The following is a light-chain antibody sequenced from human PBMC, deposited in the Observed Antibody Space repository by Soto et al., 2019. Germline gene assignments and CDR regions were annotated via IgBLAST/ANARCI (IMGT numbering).Light chain of an antibody. CDR2: DAS. Sequence: AIQLTQSPSSLSASVGDRVTITCRASQGISSALAWYQQKPGKAPKLLIYDASSVESGVPSRFSGSGSGTDFTLIISRQQHEDFASYYCQQINSHLITFGQGTRLEIK. J-gene: IGKJ5*01. V-gene: IGKV1-13*02. CDR1: QGISSA. CDR3: QQINSHLIT.